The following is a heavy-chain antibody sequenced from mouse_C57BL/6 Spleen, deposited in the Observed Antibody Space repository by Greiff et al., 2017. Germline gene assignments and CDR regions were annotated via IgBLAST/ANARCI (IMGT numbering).Heavy chain of an antibody. CDR2: IYPGSGST. Sequence: QVQLQQPGAELVKPGASVKMSCKASGYTFTSYWITWVKQRPGQGLEWIGDIYPGSGSTNYNEKFKSKATLTVDTSSSTAYMQRSSLTSEDSAVYYCALDSSGYVPYYAMDYWGQGTSVTVSS. CDR3: ALDSSGYVPYYAMDY. J-gene: IGHJ4*01. D-gene: IGHD3-2*02. V-gene: IGHV1-55*01. CDR1: GYTFTSYW.